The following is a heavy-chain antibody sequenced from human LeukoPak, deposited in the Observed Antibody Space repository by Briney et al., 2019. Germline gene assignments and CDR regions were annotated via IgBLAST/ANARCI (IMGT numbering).Heavy chain of an antibody. Sequence: GGSLRLSCAASGFTVSSNYMSWVRQAPGKGLEWVSDIYSGGSTYYADSVKGRFTISRDNSKNTLYLQMNSLRAEDTAVYYCASDRGYYYGSGSYRGMDVWGQGTTVTVSS. V-gene: IGHV3-53*01. CDR2: IYSGGST. CDR3: ASDRGYYYGSGSYRGMDV. CDR1: GFTVSSNY. D-gene: IGHD3-10*01. J-gene: IGHJ6*02.